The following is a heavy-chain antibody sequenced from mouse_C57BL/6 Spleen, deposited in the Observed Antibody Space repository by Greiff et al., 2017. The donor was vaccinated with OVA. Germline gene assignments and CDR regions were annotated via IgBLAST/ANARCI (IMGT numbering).Heavy chain of an antibody. CDR3: TRDGSSGRFAY. CDR2: IDPETGGT. D-gene: IGHD1-1*01. V-gene: IGHV1-15*01. Sequence: VQLQQSGAELVRPGASVTLSCKASGYTFTDYEMPWVKQTPVHGLEWIGAIDPETGGTAYNQKFKGKAILTADKSSSTAYMELRSLTSEDSAVYYCTRDGSSGRFAYWGQGTLVTVSA. CDR1: GYTFTDYE. J-gene: IGHJ3*01.